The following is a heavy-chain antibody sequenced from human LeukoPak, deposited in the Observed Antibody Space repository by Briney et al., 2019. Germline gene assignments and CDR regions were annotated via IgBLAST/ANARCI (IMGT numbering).Heavy chain of an antibody. CDR1: GYTFTSYG. Sequence: ASVKVSCKASGYTFTSYGISWVRQAPGQGLEWMGWISAYNGNTNYAQKLQGRVTMTTDTSTSTAYMELRSLRSDDTAAYYCAREPYYDILTGYYTPDAFDIWGQGTMVTVSS. CDR3: AREPYYDILTGYYTPDAFDI. CDR2: ISAYNGNT. D-gene: IGHD3-9*01. V-gene: IGHV1-18*01. J-gene: IGHJ3*02.